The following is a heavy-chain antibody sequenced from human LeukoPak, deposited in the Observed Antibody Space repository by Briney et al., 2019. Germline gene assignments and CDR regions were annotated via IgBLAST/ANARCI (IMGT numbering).Heavy chain of an antibody. D-gene: IGHD1-1*01. V-gene: IGHV3-30*04. CDR2: ISYDGSNK. CDR3: ARDLEGTKGDYYFDY. J-gene: IGHJ4*02. CDR1: GFTFSSYA. Sequence: GRSLRLACAASGFTFSSYAMHWVRQAPSKGLEWVAVISYDGSNKYYADSVKGRFTISRDNSKNTLYLQMNSLRAEDTAVYYCARDLEGTKGDYYFDYWGQGTLVTVSS.